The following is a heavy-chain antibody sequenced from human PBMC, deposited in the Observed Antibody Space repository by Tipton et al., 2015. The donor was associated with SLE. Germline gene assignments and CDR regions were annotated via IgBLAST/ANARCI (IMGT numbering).Heavy chain of an antibody. CDR1: GFTFSSYG. CDR3: GRGGPPNAIDI. V-gene: IGHV3-NL1*01. CDR2: IYSGGSST. J-gene: IGHJ3*02. Sequence: SLRLSCAASGFTFSSYGMHWVRQAPGKGLEWVSVIYSGGSSTYYADSVKGRFTISRDNSKNTLYLQMHSLRVDDTAVYYCGRGGPPNAIDIWGRGTTVSVSS.